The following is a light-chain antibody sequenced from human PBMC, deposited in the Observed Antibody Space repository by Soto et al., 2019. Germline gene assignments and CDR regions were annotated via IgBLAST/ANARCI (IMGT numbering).Light chain of an antibody. CDR3: HQRSNWPLT. J-gene: IGKJ4*01. CDR1: QSVSNNY. CDR2: DAS. Sequence: ETVLTQGPGTLSLSPGEGATRSCMASQSVSNNYLAWYQQKPGQAPRLLIYDASNRATGIPARFSGSGSGTDFTLTISSLEPEDFAVYYCHQRSNWPLTFGGGTKVDIK. V-gene: IGKV3-11*01.